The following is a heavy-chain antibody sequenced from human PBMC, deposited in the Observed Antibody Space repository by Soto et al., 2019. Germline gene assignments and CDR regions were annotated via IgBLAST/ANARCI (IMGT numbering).Heavy chain of an antibody. CDR2: ISWDGGST. V-gene: IGHV3-43*01. D-gene: IGHD6-13*01. CDR1: GFTFDDYT. CDR3: AKVGWDSSAGGDYYGMDF. J-gene: IGHJ6*02. Sequence: GGSLRLSCAASGFTFDDYTMHWVRQAPGKGLEWVSLISWDGGSTYYADSVKGRFTISRDNSKNSLYLQMNSLRTEDTALYYCAKVGWDSSAGGDYYGMDFWGQGTTVTVSS.